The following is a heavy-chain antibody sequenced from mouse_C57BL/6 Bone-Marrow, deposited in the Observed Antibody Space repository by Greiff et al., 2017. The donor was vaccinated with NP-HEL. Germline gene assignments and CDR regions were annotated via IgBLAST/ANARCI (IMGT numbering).Heavy chain of an antibody. CDR2: IDPENGDT. CDR1: GFNIKDDY. D-gene: IGHD1-1*01. V-gene: IGHV14-4*01. Sequence: EVKLMESGAELVRPGASVKLSCTASGFNIKDDYMHWVKQRPEQGLEWTGWIDPENGDTEYASKFQGKATITADTSSNTAYLQLSSLTSEDTAVYYCTVLYGAGYFDVWGTGTTVTVSS. J-gene: IGHJ1*03. CDR3: TVLYGAGYFDV.